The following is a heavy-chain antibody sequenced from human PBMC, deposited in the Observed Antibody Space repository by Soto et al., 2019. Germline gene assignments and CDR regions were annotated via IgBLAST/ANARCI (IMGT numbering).Heavy chain of an antibody. D-gene: IGHD2-2*03. J-gene: IGHJ6*02. CDR1: GFILGRNS. CDR3: ARPHLDRPTFYGMDV. V-gene: IGHV3-48*02. CDR2: ITSSSTTM. Sequence: EEQLVESGGGLVQAGGSLRLPCAASGFILGRNSMMWVRQAPGKGLEWVAYITSSSTTMNYADSVKGRFTISRDNANNALYLQMNSLRDEDTAVYYCARPHLDRPTFYGMDVWGQGTTVTVSS.